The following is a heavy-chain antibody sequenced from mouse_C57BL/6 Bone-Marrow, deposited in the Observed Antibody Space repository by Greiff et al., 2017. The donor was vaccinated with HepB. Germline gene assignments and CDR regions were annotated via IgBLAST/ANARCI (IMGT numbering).Heavy chain of an antibody. J-gene: IGHJ4*01. Sequence: VQLQESGPGLVQPSQSLSITCTVSGFSLTSYGVHWVRQSPGKGLEWLGVIWRGGSTDYNAAFMSRLSITKDNSKSQVFFKMNSLQADDTAIYYCAKTTVVARGYYYAMDYWGQGTSVTVSS. CDR2: IWRGGST. V-gene: IGHV2-5*01. CDR3: AKTTVVARGYYYAMDY. CDR1: GFSLTSYG. D-gene: IGHD1-1*01.